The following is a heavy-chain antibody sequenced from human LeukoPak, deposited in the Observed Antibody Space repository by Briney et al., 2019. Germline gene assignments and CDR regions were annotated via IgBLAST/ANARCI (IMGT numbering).Heavy chain of an antibody. V-gene: IGHV4-39*07. CDR3: ARDRDWFDP. D-gene: IGHD3-10*01. CDR2: IYYSGST. J-gene: IGHJ5*02. CDR1: GGSISSSSYY. Sequence: SETLSLTCTVSGGSISSSSYYWGWIRQPPGKGLEWIGNIYYSGSTYYNPSLKSRVTISVDTSKNQFSLKLSSVTAADTAVYYCARDRDWFDPWGQGTLVTVSS.